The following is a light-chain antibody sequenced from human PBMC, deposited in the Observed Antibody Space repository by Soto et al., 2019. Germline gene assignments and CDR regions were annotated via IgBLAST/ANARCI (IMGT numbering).Light chain of an antibody. CDR2: GAS. Sequence: EIVMTQSPATLSVSLGERATLSCRASQSVGSNLVWYQQKPGQAPRLLICGASSRATGIPARFGGSGSATEFTLTISSLQSEDFAVYYCQQSNNWPRTFGQGTKLEIK. V-gene: IGKV3-15*01. CDR3: QQSNNWPRT. J-gene: IGKJ2*01. CDR1: QSVGSN.